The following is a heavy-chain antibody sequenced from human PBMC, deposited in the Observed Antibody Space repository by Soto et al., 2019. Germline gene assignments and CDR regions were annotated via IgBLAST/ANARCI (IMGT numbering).Heavy chain of an antibody. V-gene: IGHV4-4*02. CDR3: ARGPGYSNYYYGMDV. J-gene: IGHJ6*02. D-gene: IGHD4-4*01. CDR2: IYHSGST. CDR1: GGSISSYSW. Sequence: SETLSLTCAVSGGSISSYSWWSWVRQPPGKGLEWIGDIYHSGSTSYNPSLKSRVTISLDKSKNQFSLRLSSVTAADTAVYYCARGPGYSNYYYGMDVWGQGTTVTVSS.